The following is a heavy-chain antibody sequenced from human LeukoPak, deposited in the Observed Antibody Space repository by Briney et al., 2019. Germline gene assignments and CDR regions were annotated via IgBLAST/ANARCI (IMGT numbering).Heavy chain of an antibody. J-gene: IGHJ6*02. CDR1: GGSFSGYY. D-gene: IGHD6-19*01. V-gene: IGHV4-34*01. CDR2: ISHSGST. CDR3: ARGGQWLGLNYYYYYGMDV. Sequence: SETLSLTCAVYGGSFSGYYWSWIRQPPGKGLEWIGEISHSGSTNYNPSLKSRVTISVDTSKNQFSLKLSSVTAADTAVYYCARGGQWLGLNYYYYYGMDVWGQGTTVTVSS.